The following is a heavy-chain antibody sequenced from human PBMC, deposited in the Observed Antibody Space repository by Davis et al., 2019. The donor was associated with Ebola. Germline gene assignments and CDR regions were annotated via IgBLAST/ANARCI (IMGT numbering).Heavy chain of an antibody. V-gene: IGHV3-48*02. D-gene: IGHD6-6*01. CDR3: AGIAARRVIYYYGMDV. Sequence: GESLKISCAASGFTFSSYSMNWVRQAPGKGLEWASYISSSSSTIYYADSVKGRFTISRDNAKNSLYLQMNSLRDEDTAVYYCAGIAARRVIYYYGMDVWGQGTTVTVSS. J-gene: IGHJ6*02. CDR2: ISSSSSTI. CDR1: GFTFSSYS.